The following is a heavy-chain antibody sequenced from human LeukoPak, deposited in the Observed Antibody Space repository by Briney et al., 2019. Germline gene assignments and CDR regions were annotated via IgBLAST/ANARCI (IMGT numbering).Heavy chain of an antibody. V-gene: IGHV4-34*01. J-gene: IGHJ3*02. D-gene: IGHD2-2*01. CDR3: ARGTMPQAFDI. Sequence: SETLSLTCAVYGGFFSGYYWSWIRQPPGKGLEWIGEINHSGSTNYNPSLKGRVTISVDTSKNQFSLKLSSVTAADTAVYYCARGTMPQAFDIWGQGTMVTVSS. CDR2: INHSGST. CDR1: GGFFSGYY.